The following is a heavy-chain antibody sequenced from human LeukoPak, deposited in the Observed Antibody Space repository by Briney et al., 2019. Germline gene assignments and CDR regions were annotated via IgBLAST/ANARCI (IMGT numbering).Heavy chain of an antibody. CDR3: AAHSRRGGYSGY. D-gene: IGHD5-12*01. J-gene: IGHJ4*02. CDR1: GFTFSSYA. Sequence: GGSLRLSCAASGFTFSSYAMSWVRQAPGKGLEWVSAISGSGGSTYYADSVKGRFTISRDTPKNTLYLQMNSLRAEDTAVYYCAAHSRRGGYSGYWGQGTLVTVSS. CDR2: ISGSGGST. V-gene: IGHV3-23*01.